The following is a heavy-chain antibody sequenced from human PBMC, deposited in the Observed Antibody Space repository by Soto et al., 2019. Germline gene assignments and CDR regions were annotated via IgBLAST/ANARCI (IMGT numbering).Heavy chain of an antibody. J-gene: IGHJ6*03. V-gene: IGHV3-23*01. CDR2: ISGSGGST. CDR3: AKDPGSSGWSSDRYYYYYYMDV. Sequence: GESLKISCAASGFTFSSYAMSWVRQAPGKGLEWVSAISGSGGSTYYADSVKGRFTISRDNSKNTLYLQMNSLRAEDTAVYYCAKDPGSSGWSSDRYYYYYYMDVWGKGTTVTVSS. D-gene: IGHD6-19*01. CDR1: GFTFSSYA.